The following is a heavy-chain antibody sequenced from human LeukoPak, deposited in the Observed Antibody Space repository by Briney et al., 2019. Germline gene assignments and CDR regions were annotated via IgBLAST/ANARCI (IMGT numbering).Heavy chain of an antibody. CDR1: GFTFSAYS. Sequence: HTGGSLRLSCAASGFTFSAYSMNWVRQAPEKGLEWVSYIVSSSSPIYYADSVKGRFTISRDNAKNSLYLQMNSLRAEDTAVYYCARDQAYSFDYWGQGTLVTVSS. J-gene: IGHJ4*02. CDR3: ARDQAYSFDY. V-gene: IGHV3-48*01. D-gene: IGHD4-11*01. CDR2: IVSSSSPI.